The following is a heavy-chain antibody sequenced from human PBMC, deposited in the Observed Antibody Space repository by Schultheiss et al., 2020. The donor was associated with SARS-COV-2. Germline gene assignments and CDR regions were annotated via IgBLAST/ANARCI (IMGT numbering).Heavy chain of an antibody. CDR2: ISYDGSNK. Sequence: GGSLRLSCAASGFTFSSYGMHWVRQAPGKGLEWVAVISYDGSNKYYADSVKGRFTISRDNSKNTLYLQMNSLRAEDTAVYYCAKDLTIYDSSGYYYPGLGLVGYWGQGTLVTVSS. J-gene: IGHJ4*02. CDR1: GFTFSSYG. D-gene: IGHD3-22*01. CDR3: AKDLTIYDSSGYYYPGLGLVGY. V-gene: IGHV3-30*18.